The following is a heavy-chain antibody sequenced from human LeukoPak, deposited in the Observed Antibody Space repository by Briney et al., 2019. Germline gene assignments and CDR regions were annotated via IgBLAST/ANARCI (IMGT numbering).Heavy chain of an antibody. V-gene: IGHV3-23*01. CDR3: ARGSSITGRGAFDY. CDR2: ISGSGGNT. D-gene: IGHD6-6*01. CDR1: GFTFSSYA. Sequence: GGSLRLSCAASGFTFSSYAMSWVRQAPGKGLVWVSTISGSGGNTYYADSVKGRFTISRDNSKNTLYLHMNSLRPEDTALYNCARGSSITGRGAFDYWGQGALVTVSS. J-gene: IGHJ4*02.